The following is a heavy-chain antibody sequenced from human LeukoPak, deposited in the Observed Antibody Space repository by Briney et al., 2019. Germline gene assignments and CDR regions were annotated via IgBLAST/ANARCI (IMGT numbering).Heavy chain of an antibody. D-gene: IGHD6-19*01. J-gene: IGHJ4*02. CDR1: GFTFTAYG. V-gene: IGHV3-30*02. CDR2: VRYNGNDK. CDR3: AEAGSGWYAPY. Sequence: GGSLRLSCAASGFTFTAYGMQWVRQAPGKGLEWVAFVRYNGNDKYYADSVKGRFTISRDNSKNTVDLQMDSLRAEDTAVYYCAEAGSGWYAPYWGQGTLVTVS.